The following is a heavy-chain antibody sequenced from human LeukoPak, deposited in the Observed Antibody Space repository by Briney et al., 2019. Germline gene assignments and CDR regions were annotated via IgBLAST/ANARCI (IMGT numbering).Heavy chain of an antibody. J-gene: IGHJ4*02. Sequence: GGSLRLSCAASGFTVSSKYMSWVRQAPGKGLEWVSVIYSGGSTYCADSVKGRLTISRDNSKNTVYLQMNSLRAEDTAVYYCARESSGWLQLFDYWGQGTLVTVSS. V-gene: IGHV3-66*01. CDR1: GFTVSSKY. CDR2: IYSGGST. D-gene: IGHD5-24*01. CDR3: ARESSGWLQLFDY.